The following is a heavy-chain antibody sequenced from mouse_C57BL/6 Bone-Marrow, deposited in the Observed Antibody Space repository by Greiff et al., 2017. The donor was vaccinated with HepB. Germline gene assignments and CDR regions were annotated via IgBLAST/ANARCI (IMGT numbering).Heavy chain of an antibody. CDR2: IDPSDSYT. V-gene: IGHV1-50*01. CDR1: GYTFTSYW. D-gene: IGHD1-1*01. Sequence: QVQLQQPGAELVKPGASVKLSCKASGYTFTSYWMQWVKQRPGQGLEWIGEIDPSDSYTNYNQKFKGKATLTVDTSSSTAYMQLSSLTSEDSAVYYCARSTTVVDYYAMDYWGQGTLVTVSS. CDR3: ARSTTVVDYYAMDY. J-gene: IGHJ4*01.